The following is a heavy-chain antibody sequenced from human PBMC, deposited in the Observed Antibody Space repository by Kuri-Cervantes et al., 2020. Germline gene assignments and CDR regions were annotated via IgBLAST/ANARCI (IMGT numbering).Heavy chain of an antibody. J-gene: IGHJ6*02. CDR2: IKQDGSEK. CDR3: AKDMVLVPAALTYYYYYGMDV. CDR1: GFTFSSYW. V-gene: IGHV3-7*03. D-gene: IGHD2-2*01. Sequence: GESLKISCAASGFTFSSYWMSWVRQAPGKGLEWVANIKQDGSEKYYVDSVKGRFTIPRDNSKNTLYLQINSLRAEDTAVYYCAKDMVLVPAALTYYYYYGMDVWGQGTTVTVSS.